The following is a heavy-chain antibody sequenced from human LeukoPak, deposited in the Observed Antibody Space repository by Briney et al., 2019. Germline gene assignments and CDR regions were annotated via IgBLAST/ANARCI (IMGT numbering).Heavy chain of an antibody. Sequence: ASVKVSCKASGYTFTGYYMHWVRQAPGQGLEWMGRINPNSGGTNYAQKFQGRVTMTRDTSISTAYMELSRLRSDDTAVYYCAREFYDILTGYHSWDYWGQGTLVTASS. CDR3: AREFYDILTGYHSWDY. D-gene: IGHD3-9*01. J-gene: IGHJ4*02. V-gene: IGHV1-2*06. CDR1: GYTFTGYY. CDR2: INPNSGGT.